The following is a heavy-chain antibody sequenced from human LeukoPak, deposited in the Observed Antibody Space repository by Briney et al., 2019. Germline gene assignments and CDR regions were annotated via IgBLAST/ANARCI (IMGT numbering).Heavy chain of an antibody. D-gene: IGHD3-22*01. CDR2: IYYSRST. CDR3: ARSPRGDYYDSSGPR. CDR1: GGSISSYY. V-gene: IGHV4-4*07. J-gene: IGHJ4*02. Sequence: SETLSLTCTVSGGSISSYYWSWVRQPAGKGLEWIGSIYYSRSTYYNPSLKSRVTISVDTSKNQFSLKLSSVTAADTAVYYCARSPRGDYYDSSGPRWGQGTLVPVSS.